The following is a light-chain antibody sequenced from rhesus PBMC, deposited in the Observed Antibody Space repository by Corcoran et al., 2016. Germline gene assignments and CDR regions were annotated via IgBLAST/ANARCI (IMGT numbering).Light chain of an antibody. CDR3: QPYYSTPYS. V-gene: IGKV1-25*01. CDR2: EAS. J-gene: IGKJ2*01. Sequence: DIQMTQSPSSLSASVGYRVTITCRASQDISNDLAWYQQKPGETPQVRVYEASSLHRGIPSRFSGTGSGTGFTLTISSLQSEDFATYYCQPYYSTPYSFGQGTKVEI. CDR1: QDISND.